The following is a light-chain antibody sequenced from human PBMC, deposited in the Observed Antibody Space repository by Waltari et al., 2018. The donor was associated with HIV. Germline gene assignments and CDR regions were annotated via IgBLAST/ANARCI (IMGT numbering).Light chain of an antibody. CDR1: QSVSSN. Sequence: EIVMTQSPVTLSVSPGERATLSCRASQSVSSNLAWYQQKPGQAPRLLIYGASTRATGIPDMFSGSGSGTECTLTISSLQSEDFAVYYCQHYNNWPPYTFGQGTKLEIK. V-gene: IGKV3-15*01. J-gene: IGKJ2*01. CDR3: QHYNNWPPYT. CDR2: GAS.